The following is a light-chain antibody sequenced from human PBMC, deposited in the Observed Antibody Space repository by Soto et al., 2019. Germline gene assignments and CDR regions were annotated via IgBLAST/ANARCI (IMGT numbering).Light chain of an antibody. CDR3: TQYDNLLT. V-gene: IGKV1-33*01. CDR1: QDISNY. J-gene: IGKJ4*01. Sequence: DIQMTQSPSSLSASVGDRVTITCQASQDISNYLNWYQQKPGKAPKLLIYDASNLETGVQSRFSGSGAGTDFTFTISSLQPEDIATYYCTQYDNLLTFGGGTKVEIK. CDR2: DAS.